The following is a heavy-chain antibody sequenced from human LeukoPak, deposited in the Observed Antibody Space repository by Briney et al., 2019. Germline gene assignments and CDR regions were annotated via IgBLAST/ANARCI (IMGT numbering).Heavy chain of an antibody. D-gene: IGHD6-13*01. CDR1: GGSISSGSYY. J-gene: IGHJ6*03. Sequence: SETLSLTCTVSGGSISSGSYYWSWIRQPAGKGLEWIGRIYTSGSTNYNPSLKSRVTISVDTSKNQFSLKLSSVTAADTAVYYCARGGAAAGSPAHYYYYMDVWGKGTTVTVSS. CDR2: IYTSGST. CDR3: ARGGAAAGSPAHYYYYMDV. V-gene: IGHV4-61*02.